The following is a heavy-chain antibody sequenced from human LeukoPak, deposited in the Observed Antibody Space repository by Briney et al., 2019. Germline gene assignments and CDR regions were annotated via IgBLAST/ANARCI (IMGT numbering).Heavy chain of an antibody. J-gene: IGHJ5*02. CDR3: ARWGEYGSGSYYNQVPNWFDP. Sequence: SQTLSLTCAISGDSVSSNSAAWNWIRQSPSRGLEWLGRTYYRSKWYNDYAVSVKSRITINPDTSKNQFSLKLSSVTAADTAVYYCARWGEYGSGSYYNQVPNWFDPWGQGTLVTVSS. CDR2: TYYRSKWYN. D-gene: IGHD3-10*01. V-gene: IGHV6-1*01. CDR1: GDSVSSNSAA.